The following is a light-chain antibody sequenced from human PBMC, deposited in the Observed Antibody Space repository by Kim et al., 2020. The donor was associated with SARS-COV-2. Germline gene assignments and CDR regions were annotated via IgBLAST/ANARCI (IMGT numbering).Light chain of an antibody. V-gene: IGKV1-16*02. J-gene: IGKJ4*01. CDR1: QDIGNS. CDR3: QQYRSKAYPIT. Sequence: DIYMTQSPPSLSASVGDRITMTCRASQDIGNSLAWFRQRPGKAPESLIYEASSLQSGVPSKFTGSGYGTDFTLTINGLQPEDFATYYCQQYRSKAYPITFGGGTKVDIK. CDR2: EAS.